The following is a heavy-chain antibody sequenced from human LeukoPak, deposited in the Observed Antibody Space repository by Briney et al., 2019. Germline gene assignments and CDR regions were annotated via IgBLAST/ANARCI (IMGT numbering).Heavy chain of an antibody. V-gene: IGHV4-59*08. D-gene: IGHD3-22*01. J-gene: IGHJ4*02. CDR3: ARVQVSYDSSGYPDY. Sequence: SETLSLTCTVSGGSISSYYWSWIRQPPGKGLEWIGYIYYSGSTNYNPSLKSRVTISVDTSKNQFSLKLSSVTAADTAVYYCARVQVSYDSSGYPDYWGQGTLVTVSS. CDR2: IYYSGST. CDR1: GGSISSYY.